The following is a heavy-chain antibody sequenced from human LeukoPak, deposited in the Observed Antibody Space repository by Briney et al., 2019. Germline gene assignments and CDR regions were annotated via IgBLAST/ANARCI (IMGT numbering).Heavy chain of an antibody. V-gene: IGHV4-34*01. CDR3: ARGYCSSTSCSWFDP. CDR1: GGSFSGYY. CDR2: INHSGST. D-gene: IGHD2-2*01. J-gene: IGHJ5*02. Sequence: PSETLSLTCAVYGGSFSGYYWSWIRQPPGKGLEWIGEINHSGSTNYNPSLKSRVTISVDTSKNQFSLKLSSVTAAGTAVYYCARGYCSSTSCSWFDPWGQGTLVTVSS.